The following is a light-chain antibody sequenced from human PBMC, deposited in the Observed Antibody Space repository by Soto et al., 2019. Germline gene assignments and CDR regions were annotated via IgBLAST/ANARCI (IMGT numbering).Light chain of an antibody. V-gene: IGKV3-11*01. CDR2: DIS. CDR1: VSVSSR. CDR3: QQRDYWQVT. Sequence: EIGLTQAPVTLSLSPGDRAALSCRASVSVSSRLAWYQQKPGQAPKLLIYDISKRATGIPARFSGSGSGTDFTLTITSLEPEDFAVYYCQQRDYWQVTFGQGTRLEVK. J-gene: IGKJ5*01.